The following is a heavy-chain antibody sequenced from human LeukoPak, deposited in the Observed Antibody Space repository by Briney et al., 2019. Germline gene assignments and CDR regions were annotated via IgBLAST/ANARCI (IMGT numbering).Heavy chain of an antibody. Sequence: PSQTLSLTCTVSGGSIISGYYWSWIRQPPGKGLEWIGYIYYSGSTNYNPSLKSRVTISVDTSKNQFSLKLSSVAAADTAVYYCARDPMTTVVTPNWYFDLWGRGTLVTVSS. CDR2: IYYSGST. V-gene: IGHV4-59*01. J-gene: IGHJ2*01. D-gene: IGHD4-23*01. CDR1: GGSIISGYY. CDR3: ARDPMTTVVTPNWYFDL.